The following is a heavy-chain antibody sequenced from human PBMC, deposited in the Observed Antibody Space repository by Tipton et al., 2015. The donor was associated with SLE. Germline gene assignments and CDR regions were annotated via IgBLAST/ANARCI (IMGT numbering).Heavy chain of an antibody. CDR2: IYYSGST. Sequence: LRLSCTVSGASISRYYWSWIRQPPGKGLEWIGYIYYSGSTNYNPSLKSRVTISVDTSKNQFSLKLSSVTAADTAVYYCARGGYGDYSVLPAFDIWGQGTMVTVSS. J-gene: IGHJ3*02. V-gene: IGHV4-59*01. CDR1: GASISRYY. D-gene: IGHD4-17*01. CDR3: ARGGYGDYSVLPAFDI.